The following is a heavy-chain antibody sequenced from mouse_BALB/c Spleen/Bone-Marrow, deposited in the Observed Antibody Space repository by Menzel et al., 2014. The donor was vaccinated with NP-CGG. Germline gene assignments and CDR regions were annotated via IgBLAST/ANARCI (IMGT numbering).Heavy chain of an antibody. CDR1: GYTFTSYW. CDR2: IYPSDSYT. J-gene: IGHJ3*01. V-gene: IGHV1-69*02. Sequence: VQLQRSGTNLGRPGASGKLSCKASGYTFTSYWINWVTQRPGQGLEWIGNIYPSDSYTNYNQKFKDKATLTVDKSSSTADMHLSSPTSEDSAVYYWTRDDGGFAYWGQGTLVTVAA. CDR3: TRDDGGFAY. D-gene: IGHD1-1*02.